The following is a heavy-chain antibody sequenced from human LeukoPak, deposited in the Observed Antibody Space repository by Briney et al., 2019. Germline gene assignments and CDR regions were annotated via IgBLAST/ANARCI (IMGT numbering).Heavy chain of an antibody. V-gene: IGHV1-8*01. CDR1: GYTFTSYD. CDR3: VRGEYYYGSGSYAKDP. J-gene: IGHJ5*02. Sequence: ASVKVSCKASGYTFTSYDINWVRQATGQGLEWMGWMNPNSGNTGYAQKFQGRVTMTRNTSISTAYMELSSLRSEDTAVYYCVRGEYYYGSGSYAKDPWGQGTLVTVSS. CDR2: MNPNSGNT. D-gene: IGHD3-10*01.